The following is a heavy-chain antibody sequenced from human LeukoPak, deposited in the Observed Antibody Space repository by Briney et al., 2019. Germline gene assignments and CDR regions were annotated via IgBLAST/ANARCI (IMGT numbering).Heavy chain of an antibody. CDR1: GFIFSDHW. CDR2: IKQDGSEK. CDR3: ARDLDPSPYSSSPGSDY. Sequence: GGSLRLSCAASGFIFSDHWMTWVRQTPGKGLEWVANIKQDGSEKYYVDSVRGRFTISRDNAKNSLFLQMNSLRVEDTAVYYCARDLDPSPYSSSPGSDYWGQGTLVTVSS. J-gene: IGHJ4*02. D-gene: IGHD6-6*01. V-gene: IGHV3-7*01.